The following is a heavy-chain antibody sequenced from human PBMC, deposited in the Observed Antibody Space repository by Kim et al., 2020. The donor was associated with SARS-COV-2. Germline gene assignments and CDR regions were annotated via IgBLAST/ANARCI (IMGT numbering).Heavy chain of an antibody. V-gene: IGHV4-31*02. Sequence: YHNPSLKSRVTISVDTSKNQFSLKLSSVTAADTAVYYCATFDTAMVTIDYWGQGTLVTVSS. CDR3: ATFDTAMVTIDY. J-gene: IGHJ4*02. D-gene: IGHD5-18*01.